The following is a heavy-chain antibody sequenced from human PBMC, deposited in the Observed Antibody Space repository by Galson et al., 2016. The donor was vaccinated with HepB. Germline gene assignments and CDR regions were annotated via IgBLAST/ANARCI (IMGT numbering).Heavy chain of an antibody. V-gene: IGHV3-30*18. CDR2: ISYDENNK. CDR1: GFTLSNYG. J-gene: IGHJ5*02. CDR3: AKETVSCSADTCSSGVLSNWFDP. D-gene: IGHD3-16*01. Sequence: SLRLSCAASGFTLSNYGMHWVRQAPGKGLEWVAAISYDENNKFYGDSVKGRFTISRDNSKNTLYLQMNSLRAEDTAVYFCAKETVSCSADTCSSGVLSNWFDPWGQGTLGTVAS.